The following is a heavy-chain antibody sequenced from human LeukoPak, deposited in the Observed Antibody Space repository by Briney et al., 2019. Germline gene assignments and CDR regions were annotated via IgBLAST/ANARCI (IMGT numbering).Heavy chain of an antibody. CDR3: ARVRDIGYDSSTSD. CDR2: INWNGGST. V-gene: IGHV3-20*04. D-gene: IGHD3-22*01. Sequence: GGSLRLSCAASGFTFDDYGMSWVRQAPGRGLEWVSGINWNGGSTAYADSVEGRFTVSRDNAKNSLYLQMDSLRAEDTAFYYCARVRDIGYDSSTSDWGQGTLVTVSS. J-gene: IGHJ4*02. CDR1: GFTFDDYG.